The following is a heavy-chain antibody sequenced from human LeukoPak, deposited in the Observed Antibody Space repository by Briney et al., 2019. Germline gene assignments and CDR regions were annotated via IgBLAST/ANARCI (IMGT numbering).Heavy chain of an antibody. CDR1: GGTFSSYA. CDR3: AREPWTGEGLYYFDY. CDR2: IIPILGIA. J-gene: IGHJ4*02. Sequence: GASVKVSCKASGGTFSSYAISWVRQAPGQGLEWMGRIIPILGIANYAQKFQGRVTITADTSTSTAYMELSSLRSEDTAVYYCAREPWTGEGLYYFDYWGQGTLVTVSS. V-gene: IGHV1-69*04. D-gene: IGHD3-16*01.